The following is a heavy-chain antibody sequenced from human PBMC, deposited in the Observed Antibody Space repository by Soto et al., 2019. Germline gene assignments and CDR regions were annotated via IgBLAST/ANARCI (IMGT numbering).Heavy chain of an antibody. J-gene: IGHJ5*02. CDR3: ARDRGRDYDYVWGSYKSGWFDP. CDR1: GGSISSYY. D-gene: IGHD3-16*01. Sequence: SETLSLTCTVSGGSISSYYWSWIRQPAGKGLEWIGRIYTSGSTNYNPSLKSRVTMSVDTSKNQFSLKLSSVTAADTAVYYCARDRGRDYDYVWGSYKSGWFDPWGQGTLVTVSS. V-gene: IGHV4-4*07. CDR2: IYTSGST.